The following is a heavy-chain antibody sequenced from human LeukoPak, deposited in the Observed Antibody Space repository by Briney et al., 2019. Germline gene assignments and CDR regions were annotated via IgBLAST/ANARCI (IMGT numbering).Heavy chain of an antibody. J-gene: IGHJ4*02. CDR1: GYTFTSYY. V-gene: IGHV1-46*01. CDR3: AKHNPYCSGGSCYPRPSAFDY. CDR2: INPSGGST. D-gene: IGHD2-15*01. Sequence: ASVKVSCKASGYTFTSYYMHWVRQAPGQGLEWMGIINPSGGSTSYAQKFQGRVTMTRDTSTSTVYMELSSLRSEDTAVYYCAKHNPYCSGGSCYPRPSAFDYWGQGTLVTVSS.